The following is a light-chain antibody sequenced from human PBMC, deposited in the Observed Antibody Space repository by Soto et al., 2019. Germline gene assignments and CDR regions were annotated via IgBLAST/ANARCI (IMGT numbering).Light chain of an antibody. CDR1: SSDVGSYNY. J-gene: IGLJ3*02. CDR3: SSYTSSSTRV. CDR2: DVS. V-gene: IGLV2-14*01. Sequence: QSALTQPASVSGSPGQSITISCTGTSSDVGSYNYVSWYQQHPAKAPKLVIYDVSNRPSGVSNRFSGSKSGNTASLTISGLQSEDEADYYCSSYTSSSTRVFGGGTKLTV.